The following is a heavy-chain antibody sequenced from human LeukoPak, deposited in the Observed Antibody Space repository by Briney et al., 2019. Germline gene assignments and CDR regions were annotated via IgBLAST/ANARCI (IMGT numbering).Heavy chain of an antibody. CDR2: FGESGST. V-gene: IGHV3-23*01. CDR3: AKGRWGDV. J-gene: IGHJ6*04. D-gene: IGHD7-27*01. CDR1: GFTFSSYA. Sequence: GGSLRLSCVASGFTFSSYAMTWVRQAPGKGLEWVSTFGESGSTYYADFVKGRFTIYRDNSKNSVYLQMNSLRVEDTAIYYCAKGRWGDVWGKGTTVTVSS.